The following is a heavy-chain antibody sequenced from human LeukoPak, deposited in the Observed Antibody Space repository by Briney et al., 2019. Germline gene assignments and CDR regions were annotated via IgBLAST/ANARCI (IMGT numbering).Heavy chain of an antibody. Sequence: GRSLRLSCAASGFTFSSYAMHWVRQAPGKGLEWVAVISYDGSNKYYADSVKGRFTISRDNSKNTLYLQMNSLRAEDTAVYYCAKDLSRYSSSSFNWFDPWGQGTLVTVSS. J-gene: IGHJ5*02. V-gene: IGHV3-30-3*01. CDR1: GFTFSSYA. D-gene: IGHD6-13*01. CDR3: AKDLSRYSSSSFNWFDP. CDR2: ISYDGSNK.